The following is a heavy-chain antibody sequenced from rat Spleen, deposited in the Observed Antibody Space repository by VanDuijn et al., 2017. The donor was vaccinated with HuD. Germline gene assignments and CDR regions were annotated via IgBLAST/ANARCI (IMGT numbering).Heavy chain of an antibody. Sequence: EVQLVESGGGLVQPGNSLKLSCAASGFIFSDYNMAWVRQAPTKGLEWVASISTGGGNTYYRDSVKGRFTISRDNAKSTLYLQMDSLRSEDTATYYCARHRAYYSSYISYYFDYWGQGVMVTVSS. D-gene: IGHD1-2*01. V-gene: IGHV5S23*01. J-gene: IGHJ2*01. CDR3: ARHRAYYSSYISYYFDY. CDR2: ISTGGGNT. CDR1: GFIFSDYN.